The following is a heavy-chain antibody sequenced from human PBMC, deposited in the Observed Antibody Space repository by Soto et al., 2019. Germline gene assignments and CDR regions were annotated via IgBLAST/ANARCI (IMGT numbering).Heavy chain of an antibody. J-gene: IGHJ3*02. Sequence: QLQLQESGSGLVKPSQTLSLACAVSGASISSSPYSWTWIRQPPGKGREWIGYMLQSGSAHYNPSLESRVTISVDTSKNQFSLKLSSMTAADTAVYYCARAGYRYGANAFDIWGQGTIVTVSS. CDR3: ARAGYRYGANAFDI. D-gene: IGHD5-18*01. V-gene: IGHV4-30-2*01. CDR1: GASISSSPYS. CDR2: MLQSGSA.